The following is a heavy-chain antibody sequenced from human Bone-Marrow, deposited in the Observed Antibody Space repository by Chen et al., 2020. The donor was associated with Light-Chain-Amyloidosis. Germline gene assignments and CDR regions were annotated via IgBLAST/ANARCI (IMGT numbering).Heavy chain of an antibody. V-gene: IGHV1-69*01. D-gene: IGHD5-18*01. CDR3: AKRTSMVYVDWFDP. CDR1: GGTFSSYA. J-gene: IGHJ5*02. Sequence: QVQLVQSGAEVKKPGSSVKVSCKASGGTFSSYAISWLRQAPGQGLEWMGGIIPIFGTANYAQKFQGRVTITADESTSTAYMELTSLRSEDTAIYYCAKRTSMVYVDWFDPWGQGTLVTVSS. CDR2: IIPIFGTA.